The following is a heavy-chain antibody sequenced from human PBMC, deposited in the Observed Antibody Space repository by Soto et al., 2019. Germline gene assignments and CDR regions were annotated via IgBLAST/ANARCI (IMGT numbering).Heavy chain of an antibody. V-gene: IGHV3-64*01. CDR3: ARGQTWAHFDY. J-gene: IGHJ4*02. Sequence: EVQLVESGGGLVQPGGSLRLSCAASGFTISNYAMHWVRQAPGKGLEYVSGLSPDGGSTYYANSVRGRFTISRDNSKSTLYLQMGSLRAEDLAVYYCARGQTWAHFDYWGQGTLVTVS. CDR2: LSPDGGST. D-gene: IGHD1-26*01. CDR1: GFTISNYA.